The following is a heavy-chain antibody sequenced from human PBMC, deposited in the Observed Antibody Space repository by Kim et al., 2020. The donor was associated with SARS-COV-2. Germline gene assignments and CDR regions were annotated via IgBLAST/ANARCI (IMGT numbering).Heavy chain of an antibody. CDR3: AKDLYYDSSGYFDY. Sequence: AESGKGRFTSSRDNSKNTLYLQMNSLRAEDTAVYYCAKDLYYDSSGYFDYWGQGTLVTVSS. D-gene: IGHD3-22*01. V-gene: IGHV3-23*01. J-gene: IGHJ4*02.